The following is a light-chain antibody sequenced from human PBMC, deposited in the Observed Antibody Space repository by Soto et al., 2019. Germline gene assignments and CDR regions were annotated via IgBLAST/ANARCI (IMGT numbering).Light chain of an antibody. V-gene: IGKV3-15*01. J-gene: IGKJ1*01. Sequence: EIVMTQSPVTLSVSPGERATLSCKASQSVSSNLAWYQQKPGQAPRLLIYGASTRATGIPARFSGSGSGTEFTLTISSLPSEYVAVYYCQQYNNWPPWTFGQGTKVEIK. CDR2: GAS. CDR1: QSVSSN. CDR3: QQYNNWPPWT.